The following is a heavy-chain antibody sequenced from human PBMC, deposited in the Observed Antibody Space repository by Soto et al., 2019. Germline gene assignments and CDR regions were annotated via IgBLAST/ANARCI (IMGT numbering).Heavy chain of an antibody. D-gene: IGHD3-3*01. V-gene: IGHV3-7*01. CDR2: IKQDGSEK. CDR3: ARDPWSTIFGVVIEYYYYGMDV. Sequence: GGSLRLSCAASGFTFSSYWMSWVRQAPGKGLEWVANIKQDGSEKYYVDSVKGRFTISRDNAKNSLYLQMNSLRAEDTAVYYCARDPWSTIFGVVIEYYYYGMDVWGQGTTVTVSS. CDR1: GFTFSSYW. J-gene: IGHJ6*02.